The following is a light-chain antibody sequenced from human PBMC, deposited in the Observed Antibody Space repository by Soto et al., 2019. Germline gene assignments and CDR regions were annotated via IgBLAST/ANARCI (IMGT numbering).Light chain of an antibody. CDR3: QQYFNWPPYT. J-gene: IGKJ2*01. CDR1: ESVSSN. V-gene: IGKV3-15*01. CDR2: GAS. Sequence: EIVLTQSHATLSVSPLDGVALXWRPSESVSSNVAWYQQKPGQTPRLLIYGASTRATGVPPRFSGSRSGTEFTLTISSLQSEDFAVYYCQQYFNWPPYTFGQGTKVDIK.